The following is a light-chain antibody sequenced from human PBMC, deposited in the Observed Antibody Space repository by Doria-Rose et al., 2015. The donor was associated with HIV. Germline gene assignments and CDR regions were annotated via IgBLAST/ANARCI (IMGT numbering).Light chain of an antibody. J-gene: IGKJ3*01. Sequence: EIVMTQSSESLGMSPGERATLNCKSNQSLLYTSKNYLAWYQQKPGQPPKLLIYWASTRQSGVPARFSGSGSGTDVTLTISSLEAEDVAVYYCQQYYDTPSFGPGTTVDIK. CDR1: QSLLYTSKNY. CDR2: WAS. CDR3: QQYYDTPS. V-gene: IGKV4-1*01.